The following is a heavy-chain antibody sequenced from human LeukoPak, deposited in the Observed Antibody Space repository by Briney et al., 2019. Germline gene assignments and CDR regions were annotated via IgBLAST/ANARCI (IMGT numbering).Heavy chain of an antibody. D-gene: IGHD6-19*01. J-gene: IGHJ6*03. CDR3: ARSGVSGHSSGWYGGGYYYMDV. CDR1: GDSITNSPYY. Sequence: SETLSLTCTGSGDSITNSPYYWVWLRQSPGTGLEWIGSISYSGSAYYNPSLKSRVSMFLEAPKNQFSLELTSATAADTAVYYCARSGVSGHSSGWYGGGYYYMDVWGKGTTVAVSS. CDR2: ISYSGSA. V-gene: IGHV4-39*01.